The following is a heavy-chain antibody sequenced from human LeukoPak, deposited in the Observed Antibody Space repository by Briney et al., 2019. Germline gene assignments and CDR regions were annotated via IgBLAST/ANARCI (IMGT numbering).Heavy chain of an antibody. CDR3: ARNTSAWSPLGETQSAPHCFDS. V-gene: IGHV4-38-2*01. CDR1: GNFISRGYY. CDR2: IYNTGST. D-gene: IGHD6-19*01. Sequence: PSETLSLTCGVSGNFISRGYYWAWIRQPPGKGLEWIGSIYNTGSTYYNPSLKSRTMSIDTSKNQFSLKLSSVTAADTAVYYCARNTSAWSPLGETQSAPHCFDSWGQGTLVTLSS. J-gene: IGHJ4*02.